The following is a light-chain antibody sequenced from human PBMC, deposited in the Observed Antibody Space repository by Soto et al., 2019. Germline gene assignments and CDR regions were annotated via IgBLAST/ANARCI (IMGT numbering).Light chain of an antibody. CDR2: QVS. V-gene: IGKV2-30*01. CDR1: QSLAYVDGNTY. Sequence: DVVMTQSPLSLPVTLGQPASISCRSSQSLAYVDGNTYLDWFQQRPGQSPRRLIYQVSNRDSGVPDRFSVSGSGIDFTLKISRVEADDVGVYSCMQGTPGPPYPFGQGAKLDTK. J-gene: IGKJ2*01. CDR3: MQGTPGPPYP.